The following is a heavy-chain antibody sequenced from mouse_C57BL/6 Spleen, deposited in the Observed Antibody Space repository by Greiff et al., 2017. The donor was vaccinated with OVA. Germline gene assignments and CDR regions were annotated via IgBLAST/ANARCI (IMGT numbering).Heavy chain of an antibody. Sequence: VQLQQSGAELVRPGASVTLSCKASGYTFTDYEMHWVKQTPVHGLEWIGAIDPETGGTAYNQKFKGKATLTADKSSGTAYMELRSLTSEDSAVYYCTRSWDYWGQGTTLTVSS. V-gene: IGHV1-15*01. CDR2: IDPETGGT. CDR1: GYTFTDYE. J-gene: IGHJ2*01. D-gene: IGHD4-1*01. CDR3: TRSWDY.